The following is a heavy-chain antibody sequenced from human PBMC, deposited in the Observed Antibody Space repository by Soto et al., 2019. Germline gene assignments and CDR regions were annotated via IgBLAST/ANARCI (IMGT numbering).Heavy chain of an antibody. CDR1: GFTVSSNY. J-gene: IGHJ4*02. CDR2: IYSGGST. V-gene: IGHV3-66*01. Sequence: GGSLRLSCAASGFTVSSNYMSWVRQAPGKGLEWVSVIYSGGSTYYADSVKGRFTISRDNSKNTLYLQMNSLRAEDTAVYYCAKDLGYIAVAASDYWGQGTLVTVSS. CDR3: AKDLGYIAVAASDY. D-gene: IGHD6-19*01.